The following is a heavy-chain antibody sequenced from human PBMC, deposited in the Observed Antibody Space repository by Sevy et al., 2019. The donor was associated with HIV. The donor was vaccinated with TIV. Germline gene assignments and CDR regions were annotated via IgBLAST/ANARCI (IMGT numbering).Heavy chain of an antibody. Sequence: GGSLRLSCAASGFTFSTYTMNWVRQAPGKGLEWVSAISGSGGSTYYADSVKGRFTISRDKSKNTLYLQMNNLRAKDTAVYYCANGDSTFYGMDVWGQGTTVTVSS. CDR1: GFTFSTYT. V-gene: IGHV3-23*01. J-gene: IGHJ6*02. CDR2: ISGSGGST. D-gene: IGHD6-13*01. CDR3: ANGDSTFYGMDV.